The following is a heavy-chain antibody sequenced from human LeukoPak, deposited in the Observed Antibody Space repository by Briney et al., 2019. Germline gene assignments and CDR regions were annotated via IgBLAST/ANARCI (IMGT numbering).Heavy chain of an antibody. Sequence: GGSLRLSCAASGFTFSSYAMTWVRQAPGKGLKWVSGISGAGSNTYYAGSVKGRFTISRDNSRNTLYLQMNSLRAEDTAVYYCAKGLLEFSRSSGYYYYGMDVWGQGTTVTVSS. CDR1: GFTFSSYA. CDR3: AKGLLEFSRSSGYYYYGMDV. CDR2: ISGAGSNT. V-gene: IGHV3-23*01. J-gene: IGHJ6*02. D-gene: IGHD6-6*01.